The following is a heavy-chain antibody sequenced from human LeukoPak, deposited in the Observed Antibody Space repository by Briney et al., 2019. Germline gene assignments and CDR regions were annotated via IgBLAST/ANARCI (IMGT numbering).Heavy chain of an antibody. CDR3: AKLGGRAPMYDYVWGSYRYYGMDV. D-gene: IGHD3-16*02. Sequence: PGGSLRLSCAASGFSFSSYGMHWVRLAPGKGLEWVAVISYDGSNKYYADSVKGRFTISRDNSKNALYLQMNSLRAEDTAVYYCAKLGGRAPMYDYVWGSYRYYGMDVWGQGTAVTVSS. CDR2: ISYDGSNK. V-gene: IGHV3-30*18. CDR1: GFSFSSYG. J-gene: IGHJ6*02.